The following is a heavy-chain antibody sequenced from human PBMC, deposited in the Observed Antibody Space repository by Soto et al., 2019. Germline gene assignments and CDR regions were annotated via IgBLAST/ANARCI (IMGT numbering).Heavy chain of an antibody. V-gene: IGHV4-30-4*01. Sequence: SETLSLTCTVSGGSISSGDYYWSWIRQPPGKGLEWIGYIYYSGSTYYNPSLKSRVTISVDTSKNQFSLKLSSVTAADTAVYYCARVPYSNYLSFEYWGQGTLVTVS. D-gene: IGHD4-4*01. CDR3: ARVPYSNYLSFEY. CDR1: GGSISSGDYY. CDR2: IYYSGST. J-gene: IGHJ4*02.